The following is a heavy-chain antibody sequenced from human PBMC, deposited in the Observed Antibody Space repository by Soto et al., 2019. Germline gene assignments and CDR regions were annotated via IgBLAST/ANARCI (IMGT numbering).Heavy chain of an antibody. CDR1: GGSFSNYY. CDR2: INHNGST. V-gene: IGHV4-34*01. CDR3: GRGRGYSNAWGSYYAGMDV. Sequence: QVQLQQWGAGLLKPSETLSLTCAIYGGSFSNYYWNWIRQPPGKGLEWMGKINHNGSTNYSPSLKNRLTLSVDTSKNQFSLKLISVTAADTAVYFCGRGRGYSNAWGSYYAGMDVWGQGTTVTVSS. J-gene: IGHJ6*02. D-gene: IGHD6-19*01.